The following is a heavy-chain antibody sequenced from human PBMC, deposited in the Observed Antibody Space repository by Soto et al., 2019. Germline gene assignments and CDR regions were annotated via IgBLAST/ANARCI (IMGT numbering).Heavy chain of an antibody. V-gene: IGHV1-3*01. CDR2: INAGNGNT. Sequence: ASVKVSCKASGYTFTSYARQWVRQAPGQRPEWMGWINAGNGNTKYSQKFQGRVTITRDTSASTAYMELSSLRSEDTAVYYCARKWLYRALDAFDIWGQGTMVTVSS. J-gene: IGHJ3*02. CDR1: GYTFTSYA. CDR3: ARKWLYRALDAFDI. D-gene: IGHD1-26*01.